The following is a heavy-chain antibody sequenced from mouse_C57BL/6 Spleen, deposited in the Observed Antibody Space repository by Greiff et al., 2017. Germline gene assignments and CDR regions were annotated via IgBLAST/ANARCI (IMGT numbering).Heavy chain of an antibody. CDR3: AKAYGSSYSFDY. J-gene: IGHJ2*01. CDR1: GYTFTSYW. D-gene: IGHD1-1*01. CDR2: IDPSDSYT. Sequence: VQLQQSGAELVMPGASVKLSCKASGYTFTSYWMHWVKQRPGQGLEWIGEIDPSDSYTNYNQKFKGKSTLTVDKSSSTAYMQLSSLTSEDSAVYYCAKAYGSSYSFDYWGQGTTLTVSS. V-gene: IGHV1-69*01.